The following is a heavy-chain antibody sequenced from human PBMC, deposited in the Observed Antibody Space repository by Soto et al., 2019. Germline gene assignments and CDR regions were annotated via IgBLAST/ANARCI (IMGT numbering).Heavy chain of an antibody. CDR2: INHSGST. J-gene: IGHJ4*02. D-gene: IGHD3-3*01. V-gene: IGHV4-34*01. CDR1: GGSFSGYY. Sequence: ETLSLTCAVYGGSFSGYYWSWIRQPPGKGLEWIGEINHSGSTNYNPSLKSRVTISVDTSKNQFSLKLSSVTAADTAVYYCARGRITIFGNDYWGQGTLVTAPQ. CDR3: ARGRITIFGNDY.